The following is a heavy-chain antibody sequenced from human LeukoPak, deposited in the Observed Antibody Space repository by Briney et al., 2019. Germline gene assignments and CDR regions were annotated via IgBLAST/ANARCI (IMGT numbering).Heavy chain of an antibody. Sequence: GGSLRLSCAASGFTFSSYGMHWVRQAPGKGLEGVAVISYDGGNKYYADSVKGRFTISRDNSKNTLYLQMNSLRAEDTAVYYCAKGGYDSSGYYFDYWGQGTLVTVSS. V-gene: IGHV3-30*18. D-gene: IGHD3-22*01. CDR1: GFTFSSYG. CDR2: ISYDGGNK. CDR3: AKGGYDSSGYYFDY. J-gene: IGHJ4*02.